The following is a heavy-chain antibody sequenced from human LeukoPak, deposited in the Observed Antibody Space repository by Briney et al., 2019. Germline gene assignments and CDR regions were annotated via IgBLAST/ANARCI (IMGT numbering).Heavy chain of an antibody. CDR1: GFTFSTYT. D-gene: IGHD7-27*01. J-gene: IGHJ4*02. CDR2: IGNNGGGI. CDR3: AIDPNWGTHS. V-gene: IGHV3-23*01. Sequence: GGSLRLSCAASGFTFSTYTMYWVRHPPGKRLEWVSIIGNNGGGIHYADSVKGRFTISRDNFKNALYLQVNSLRVEDTAVYYCAIDPNWGTHSWGQGVLVTVSS.